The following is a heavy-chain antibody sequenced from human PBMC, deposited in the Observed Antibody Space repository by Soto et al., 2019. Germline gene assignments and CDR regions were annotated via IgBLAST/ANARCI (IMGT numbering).Heavy chain of an antibody. J-gene: IGHJ4*02. CDR3: AKTAEAVAGTVYGY. CDR1: GFTFSNYA. CDR2: IGGSGGT. Sequence: EVLLLESGGGLVQPGGSLRLSCAASGFTFSNYAMGWVRQAPGKGLEWVSAIGGSGGTYYADSVKGRFTISRDNSKSTLYLQTSSLRAEDTAVYYCAKTAEAVAGTVYGYWGQGTLVTVSS. D-gene: IGHD6-19*01. V-gene: IGHV3-23*01.